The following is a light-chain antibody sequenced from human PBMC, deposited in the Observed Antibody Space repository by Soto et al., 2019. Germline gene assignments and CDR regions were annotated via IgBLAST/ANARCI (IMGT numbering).Light chain of an antibody. J-gene: IGKJ1*01. Sequence: DIQMTQSPSTLSASVGDRVTITFRASQSISSWLAWYQQTPGKAPKLLIYDASSLESGAPSRFSGSGSGTEFTLTISSLQPDDFATYYCQQYNSYWTFGQGTKLDIK. CDR3: QQYNSYWT. CDR1: QSISSW. V-gene: IGKV1-5*01. CDR2: DAS.